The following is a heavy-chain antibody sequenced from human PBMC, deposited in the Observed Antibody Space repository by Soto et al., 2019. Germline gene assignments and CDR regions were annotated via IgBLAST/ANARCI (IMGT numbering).Heavy chain of an antibody. CDR2: ISSSSSYI. D-gene: IGHD2-21*02. CDR3: ARDAYCGGDCKRRGAFDI. V-gene: IGHV3-21*01. Sequence: EVQLVESGGGLVKPGGSLRLSCAASGFTFSSYSMNWVRQAPGKGLEWVSSISSSSSYIYYADSVKGRFTISRDNAKNSLYLQMNSLRAEDTAVYYCARDAYCGGDCKRRGAFDIWGQGTMVTVSS. CDR1: GFTFSSYS. J-gene: IGHJ3*02.